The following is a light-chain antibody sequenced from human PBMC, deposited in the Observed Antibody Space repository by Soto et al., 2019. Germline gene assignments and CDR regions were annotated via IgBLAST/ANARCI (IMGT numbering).Light chain of an antibody. Sequence: QSVLTQPASVSGSPGQSITISCAGTSRDVHNYNYVSWYQHHPGRAPKLMIYEVSNRPSGVSNRFSGSRSGNTASLTISGLQAEDEADYYCTSYTSSSTWVFGGGTQLTVL. CDR1: SRDVHNYNY. CDR3: TSYTSSSTWV. J-gene: IGLJ3*02. CDR2: EVS. V-gene: IGLV2-14*01.